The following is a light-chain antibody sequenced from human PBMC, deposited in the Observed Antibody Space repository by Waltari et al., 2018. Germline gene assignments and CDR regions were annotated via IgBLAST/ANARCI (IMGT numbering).Light chain of an antibody. V-gene: IGKV3-15*01. J-gene: IGKJ5*01. Sequence: EIVMTQSPATLSVSPGETATLSCRDSQSVSSNVAWYQKKPGQAPRLLINHASTRATSIPAKFRGSGSGTEFTLTISSLQSEDFAVYYCQQYNRWPPITFGHGTRLEIK. CDR2: HAS. CDR3: QQYNRWPPIT. CDR1: QSVSSN.